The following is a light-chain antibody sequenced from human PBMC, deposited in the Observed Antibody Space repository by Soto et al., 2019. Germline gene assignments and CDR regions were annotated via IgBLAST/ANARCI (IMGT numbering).Light chain of an antibody. J-gene: IGLJ1*01. CDR1: SSDVGGYNY. Sequence: QSALTQPASVSGSPGQSITISCTGTSSDVGGYNYVSWYQQHPGKAPKLMIYDVSNRPSGVSNRFSGSKSGNTASLTISGLQAEDEADYYCSSYTSSTGVFGTGTKATVL. V-gene: IGLV2-14*01. CDR3: SSYTSSTGV. CDR2: DVS.